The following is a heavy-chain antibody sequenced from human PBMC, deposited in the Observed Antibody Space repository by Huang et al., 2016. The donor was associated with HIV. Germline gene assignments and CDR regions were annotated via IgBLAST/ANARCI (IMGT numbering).Heavy chain of an antibody. D-gene: IGHD3-10*01. CDR2: INHRERT. V-gene: IGHV4-34*01. Sequence: QVQLEQWGAGLLKPSETLSLNCAVYGGSFSGYKWSWIRQPPGKGLEWIGEINHRERTAYNPSLKSRVTISTDTSKNQFSLTLRSLTAADTAVYYCARGGDLFDYWGQGTLVTVSS. J-gene: IGHJ4*02. CDR3: ARGGDLFDY. CDR1: GGSFSGYK.